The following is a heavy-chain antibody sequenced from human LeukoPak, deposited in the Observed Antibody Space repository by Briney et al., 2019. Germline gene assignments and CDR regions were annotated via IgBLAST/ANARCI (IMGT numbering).Heavy chain of an antibody. Sequence: GGSLRLSCAASGFTFSSYAMSWVRQAPGKGLEWVSAISGSGGSTYYADSVKGRFTISRDNSKNTLYLQMNSLRAEDTAVYYCAKDGGSHIVVVPAAIGDYWGQGTLVTVSS. CDR1: GFTFSSYA. V-gene: IGHV3-23*01. CDR2: ISGSGGST. CDR3: AKDGGSHIVVVPAAIGDY. J-gene: IGHJ4*02. D-gene: IGHD2-2*01.